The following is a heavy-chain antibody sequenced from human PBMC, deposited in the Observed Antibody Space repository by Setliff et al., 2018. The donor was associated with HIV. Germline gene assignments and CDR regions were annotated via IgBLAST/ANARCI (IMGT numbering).Heavy chain of an antibody. D-gene: IGHD4-17*01. Sequence: KTSETLSLTCTVSAGSISSSNYYWGWIRQPPGKGLEWIGSIYYSYSSGSTYYNPSLKSRVTISVDTSKNQFSLKLTSVTASDTAVYYCARAAAGNTGPFDLWGQGSPVTVSS. CDR3: ARAAAGNTGPFDL. CDR2: IYYSYSSGST. CDR1: AGSISSSNYY. J-gene: IGHJ4*02. V-gene: IGHV4-39*07.